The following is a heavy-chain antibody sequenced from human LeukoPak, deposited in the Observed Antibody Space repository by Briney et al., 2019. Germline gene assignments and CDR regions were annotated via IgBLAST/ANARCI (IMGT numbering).Heavy chain of an antibody. CDR3: ANGGSWRYPYYYMDV. J-gene: IGHJ6*03. Sequence: PGGSLRLSCAASGFTFSSFVMSWVRQAPGMGLEWVSGISGNGGNTYYADSVKGRFTISRDNSKNTLYLQMNSVRAEDTAVYYCANGGSWRYPYYYMDVWGKGTTVTVSS. CDR2: ISGNGGNT. D-gene: IGHD3-16*01. V-gene: IGHV3-23*01. CDR1: GFTFSSFV.